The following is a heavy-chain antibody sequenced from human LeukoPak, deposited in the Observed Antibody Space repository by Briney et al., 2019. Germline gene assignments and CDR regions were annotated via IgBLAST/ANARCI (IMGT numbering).Heavy chain of an antibody. CDR2: MNPNSDNT. Sequence: ASVKVSCKASGYTFTSYDINWVRQATGQGLEWMGWMNPNSDNTGYAQKFQGRVTMTRNTSISTAYMELSSLRSEDTAVYYCARGTVGAIFGVVTYYYGMDVWGQGTTVTVSS. D-gene: IGHD3-3*01. J-gene: IGHJ6*02. CDR1: GYTFTSYD. V-gene: IGHV1-8*01. CDR3: ARGTVGAIFGVVTYYYGMDV.